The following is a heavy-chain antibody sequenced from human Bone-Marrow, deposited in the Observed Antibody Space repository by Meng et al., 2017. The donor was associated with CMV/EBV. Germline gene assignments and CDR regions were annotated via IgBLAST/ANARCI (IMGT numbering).Heavy chain of an antibody. J-gene: IGHJ5*01. CDR1: GFNFGSYT. CDR2: VSVGGGNT. CDR3: AKQGDQSLLFSGLDS. Sequence: SGFNFGSYTMTWVRQAPGKGLEWVSSVSVGGGNTYYADSVGGRFTISRDNSKNSLYLQMNSLRVEDTAVYYCAKQGDQSLLFSGLDSWGRETLVTVSS. D-gene: IGHD2-21*02. V-gene: IGHV3-23*01.